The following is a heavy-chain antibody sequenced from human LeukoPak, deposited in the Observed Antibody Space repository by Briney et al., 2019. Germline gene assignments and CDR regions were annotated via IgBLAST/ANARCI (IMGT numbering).Heavy chain of an antibody. D-gene: IGHD6-19*01. CDR3: ARGIAVAGPANYYYYGMDV. CDR2: IYSGGST. CDR1: GFTVSSNY. J-gene: IGHJ6*02. Sequence: GGSLRLSCAASGFTVSSNYMSWVRQAPGKGLEWVSVIYSGGSTYYADSVKGRFTISRDNSKNTLYLQMNSLRAEDTAVYYCARGIAVAGPANYYYYGMDVWGQGTTVTVSS. V-gene: IGHV3-53*01.